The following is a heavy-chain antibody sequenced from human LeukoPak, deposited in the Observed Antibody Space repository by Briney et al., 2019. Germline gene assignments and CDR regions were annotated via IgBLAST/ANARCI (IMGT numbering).Heavy chain of an antibody. CDR2: INHSGST. V-gene: IGHV4-34*01. D-gene: IGHD5-12*01. J-gene: IGHJ5*02. CDR3: ARHRSPPDIVATKFDP. CDR1: GGSFSGYY. Sequence: SETLSLTCAVYGGSFSGYYWSWIRQPPGKGLEWIGEINHSGSTNYNPSLKSRVTISADTSRSQFSLKMTSVTAADTAVYYCARHRSPPDIVATKFDPWGQGNLVTVSS.